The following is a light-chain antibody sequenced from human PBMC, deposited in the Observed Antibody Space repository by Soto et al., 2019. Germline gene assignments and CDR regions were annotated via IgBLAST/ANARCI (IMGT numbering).Light chain of an antibody. CDR1: SSDVGGYNY. CDR2: AVT. Sequence: QSVLTQPRSVSGSPGQSVTISCTGTSSDVGGYNYVSWYQQYPGKAPKVTIYAVTRRPSGVPDRISGSKSGNTASLTISGLQAEDEADYYCCSYAGSYTHYVFGTGTKVTV. V-gene: IGLV2-11*01. CDR3: CSYAGSYTHYV. J-gene: IGLJ1*01.